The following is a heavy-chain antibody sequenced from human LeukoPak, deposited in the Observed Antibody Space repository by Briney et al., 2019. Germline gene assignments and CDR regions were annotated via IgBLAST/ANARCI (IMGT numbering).Heavy chain of an antibody. Sequence: GASVKVSCKASGGTFSSYAISWVRQAPGQGLEWMGGIIPIFGTANYAQKFQGRVTITADESTSTAYMELSSLRSEDTAVYYCAKENNWNDGRFNYFDYWGQGTLVTVSS. CDR2: IIPIFGTA. CDR3: AKENNWNDGRFNYFDY. D-gene: IGHD1-20*01. V-gene: IGHV1-69*13. J-gene: IGHJ4*02. CDR1: GGTFSSYA.